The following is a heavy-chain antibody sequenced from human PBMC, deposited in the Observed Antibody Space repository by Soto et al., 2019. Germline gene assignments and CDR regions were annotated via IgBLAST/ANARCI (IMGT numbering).Heavy chain of an antibody. CDR1: GYTFTIYG. CDR3: ARVDYYDSSGYDGY. V-gene: IGHV1-18*04. J-gene: IGHJ4*02. Sequence: QVQLVQSGAEVKKPGASVKVSCKASGYTFTIYGISWVRQAPGQGLEWMGWISGYNGNTDYAQNLQDRVTLTTDASTSSVYMELRSLRSDDTAVYYCARVDYYDSSGYDGYWGQGNLITVSS. D-gene: IGHD3-22*01. CDR2: ISGYNGNT.